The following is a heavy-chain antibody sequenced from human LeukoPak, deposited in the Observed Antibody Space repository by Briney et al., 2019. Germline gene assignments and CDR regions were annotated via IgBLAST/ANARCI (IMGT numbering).Heavy chain of an antibody. CDR2: ISGSGGST. V-gene: IGHV3-23*01. J-gene: IGHJ4*02. D-gene: IGHD3-22*01. CDR3: AKYITMIVVVITGAFDY. Sequence: AGGSLSLSCAASGFTFSSYAMSWVRQAPGKGLEWVSAISGSGGSTYYADSVKGRFTISRDNSKNTLYLQMNSLRAEDTAVYYCAKYITMIVVVITGAFDYWGQGTLVTVSS. CDR1: GFTFSSYA.